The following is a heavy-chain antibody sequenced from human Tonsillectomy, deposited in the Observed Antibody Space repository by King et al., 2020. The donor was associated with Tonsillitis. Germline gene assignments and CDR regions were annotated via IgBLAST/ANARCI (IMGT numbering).Heavy chain of an antibody. CDR1: GYTLTELS. D-gene: IGHD1-26*01. J-gene: IGHJ3*02. CDR2: FDPEDGET. CDR3: ATPTLVGATSAFDI. V-gene: IGHV1-24*01. Sequence: QLVQSGAEVKKPGASVKVSCKVSGYTLTELSMHWVRQAPGKGLEWMGGFDPEDGETIHAQKFQGRVTMTEDTSTDTAYMELSSLRSEDTAVYYCATPTLVGATSAFDIWGQGTMVTVSS.